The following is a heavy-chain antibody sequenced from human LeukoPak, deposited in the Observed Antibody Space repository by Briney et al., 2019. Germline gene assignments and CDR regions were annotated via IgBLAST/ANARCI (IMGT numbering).Heavy chain of an antibody. Sequence: PSETLSLTCTVSGGSISSYYWSWIRQPPGKGLEWIGYIYYSGSTNYNPSLKSRVTISVDTSKNQFSLKLSSVTAADTAVYYCARGLMVRGVIFDYWGQGTLVTVSS. J-gene: IGHJ4*02. CDR1: GGSISSYY. D-gene: IGHD3-10*01. CDR2: IYYSGST. V-gene: IGHV4-59*01. CDR3: ARGLMVRGVIFDY.